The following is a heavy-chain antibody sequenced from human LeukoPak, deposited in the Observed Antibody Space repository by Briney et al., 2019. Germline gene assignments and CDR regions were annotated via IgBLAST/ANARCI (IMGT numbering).Heavy chain of an antibody. CDR2: IYPGDSHT. V-gene: IGHV5-51*01. D-gene: IGHD1-26*01. CDR3: ARHLSGSYSGYYFDY. CDR1: GYSFTSYW. Sequence: GESLKISCKGSGYSFTSYWIGWVRQMPGKGLEWMGVIYPGDSHTRYSPSFQGQVTISADKSISTAFLQWSSLKASDTAMYYCARHLSGSYSGYYFDYWARGPWSPSPQ. J-gene: IGHJ4*02.